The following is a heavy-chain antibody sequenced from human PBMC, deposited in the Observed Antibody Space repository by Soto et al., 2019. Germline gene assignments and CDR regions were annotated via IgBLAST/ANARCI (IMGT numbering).Heavy chain of an antibody. CDR2: ISGSGGST. D-gene: IGHD3-9*01. CDR1: GFTFSSYA. CDR3: AKLVLRYFDWLLYDDY. Sequence: GGSLRLSCAASGFTFSSYAMSWVRQAPGKGLEWVSAISGSGGSTYYADSVKGRFTISRDNSKNTLYLQMNSLRAEDTAVYYCAKLVLRYFDWLLYDDYWGQGTLVTVSS. V-gene: IGHV3-23*01. J-gene: IGHJ4*02.